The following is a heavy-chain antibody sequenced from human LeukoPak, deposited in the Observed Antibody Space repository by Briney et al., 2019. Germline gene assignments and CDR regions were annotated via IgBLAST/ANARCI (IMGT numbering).Heavy chain of an antibody. Sequence: GGSLRLSCAASGFTFSSYWMSWVRQAPGKGLEWVANVKQDGSEKYYVDSVKGRFTISRDNAKNSLYLQMNSLRAEDTAVYYCARDDCSSISCYHNWFDPWGQGTLVTVSS. CDR3: ARDDCSSISCYHNWFDP. J-gene: IGHJ5*02. V-gene: IGHV3-7*01. CDR1: GFTFSSYW. D-gene: IGHD2-2*01. CDR2: VKQDGSEK.